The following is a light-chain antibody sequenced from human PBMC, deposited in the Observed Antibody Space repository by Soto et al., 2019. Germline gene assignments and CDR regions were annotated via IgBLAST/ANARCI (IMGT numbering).Light chain of an antibody. V-gene: IGKV1-6*01. J-gene: IGKJ4*01. Sequence: IQMTQSPSSLSASVGDRVTITCRASQDIRSDLGWYQQRPGKAPKLLIYAASSLESGVPSRFSGSGSGTDFTLTISSLQPEDFATYYCLQDHNYPLTFGGGTKVDIK. CDR1: QDIRSD. CDR3: LQDHNYPLT. CDR2: AAS.